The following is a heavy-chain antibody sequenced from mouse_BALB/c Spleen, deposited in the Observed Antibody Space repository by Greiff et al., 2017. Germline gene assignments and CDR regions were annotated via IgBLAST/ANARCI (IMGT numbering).Heavy chain of an antibody. CDR1: GFTFSDYY. Sequence: EVKVVESGGGLVKPGGSLKLSCAASGFTFSDYYMYWVRQTPEKRLEWVATISDGGSYTYYPDSVKGRFTISRDNAKNNLYLQMSSLKSEDTAMYYCARDYGNYDYAMDYWGQGTSVTVSS. D-gene: IGHD2-1*01. V-gene: IGHV5-4*02. J-gene: IGHJ4*01. CDR2: ISDGGSYT. CDR3: ARDYGNYDYAMDY.